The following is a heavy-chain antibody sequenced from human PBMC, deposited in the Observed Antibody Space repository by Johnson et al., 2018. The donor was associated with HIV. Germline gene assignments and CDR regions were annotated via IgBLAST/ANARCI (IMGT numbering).Heavy chain of an antibody. J-gene: IGHJ3*02. CDR1: GFTVSSNY. D-gene: IGHD3-22*01. V-gene: IGHV3-7*03. CDR3: TRGGWDSSGYNSPYDAFDI. CDR2: IKQDGSEK. Sequence: VQLVESGGGLVQPGRSLRLSCAASGFTVSSNYMSWVRQAPGKGLEWVANIKQDGSEKYYVDSVKGRFTISRDDSKSIAYLQMNSLKTEDTAVYYCTRGGWDSSGYNSPYDAFDIWGQGTMVTVSS.